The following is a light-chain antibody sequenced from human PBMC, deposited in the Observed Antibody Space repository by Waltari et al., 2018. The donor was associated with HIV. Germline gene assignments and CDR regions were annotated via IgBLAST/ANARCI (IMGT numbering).Light chain of an antibody. V-gene: IGLV6-57*01. J-gene: IGLJ2*01. CDR2: EDN. CDR3: QSYNMDTHMV. Sequence: NFMLTQPHSVSDSPGKTITLSCTRSSGRIDRNYVQWYQQRPGSSPTAVIYEDNRRPSGVPDRFSGSIDSSSNSASLTISGLQPEDEADYYCQSYNMDTHMVFGGGTKVTVL. CDR1: SGRIDRNY.